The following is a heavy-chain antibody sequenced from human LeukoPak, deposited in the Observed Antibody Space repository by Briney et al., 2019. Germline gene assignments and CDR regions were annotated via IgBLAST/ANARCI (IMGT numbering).Heavy chain of an antibody. CDR2: INSDRSST. J-gene: IGHJ4*02. Sequence: GGSLRLSCAASGFTFSSYWMHWVRQAPGKGLVWVSRINSDRSSTIHADSVKGRFTISRDNAKNTLYLQMNSLRAEDTAVYYCAREVYSSGWSSFDYWGQGTLVTVSS. CDR1: GFTFSSYW. CDR3: AREVYSSGWSSFDY. D-gene: IGHD6-19*01. V-gene: IGHV3-74*01.